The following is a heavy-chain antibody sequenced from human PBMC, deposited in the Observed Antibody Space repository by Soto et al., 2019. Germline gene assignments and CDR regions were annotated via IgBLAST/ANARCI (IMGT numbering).Heavy chain of an antibody. CDR1: GFTFSSYA. CDR2: ISGSGGST. J-gene: IGHJ3*02. D-gene: IGHD3-22*01. Sequence: GGSLRLSCAASGFTFSSYAMSWVRQAPGKGLEWVSAISGSGGSTYYADSVKGRFTISRDNSKNTLYLQMNSLRAGDTAVYYCSNYYDSSGYYADAFDIWGQGTMVTVSS. V-gene: IGHV3-23*01. CDR3: SNYYDSSGYYADAFDI.